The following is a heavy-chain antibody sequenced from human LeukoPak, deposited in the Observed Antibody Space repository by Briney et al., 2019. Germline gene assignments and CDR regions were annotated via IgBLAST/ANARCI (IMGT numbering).Heavy chain of an antibody. V-gene: IGHV4-59*01. CDR2: IYYSGST. J-gene: IGHJ3*02. CDR3: ARDRGVEMATSDAFDI. D-gene: IGHD5-24*01. CDR1: GGFISSYY. Sequence: PSETLSLTCTVSGGFISSYYWSWIRQPPGKGLEWIGYIYYSGSTNYNPSLKSRVTISVDTSKNQFSLKLSSVTAADTAVYYCARDRGVEMATSDAFDIWGQGTMVTVSS.